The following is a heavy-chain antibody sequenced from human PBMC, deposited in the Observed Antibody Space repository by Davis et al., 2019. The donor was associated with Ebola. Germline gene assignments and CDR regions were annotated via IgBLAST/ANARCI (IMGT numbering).Heavy chain of an antibody. CDR1: GFTVSTNF. V-gene: IGHV4-34*01. D-gene: IGHD1-26*01. CDR3: ARDRYSGSDHDGFDL. Sequence: ESLKISCAASGFTVSTNFMSWVRQAPGKGLEWIGEINHSGSTNYNPSLKSRVTISVDTSKNQFSLKLSSVTAADTAVYYCARDRYSGSDHDGFDLWGQGTMVTVSS. CDR2: INHSGST. J-gene: IGHJ3*01.